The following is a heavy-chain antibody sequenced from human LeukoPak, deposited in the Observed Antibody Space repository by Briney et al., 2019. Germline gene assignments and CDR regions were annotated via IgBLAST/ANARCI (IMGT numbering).Heavy chain of an antibody. CDR2: ISYSGTN. CDR3: ASLGTLRS. J-gene: IGHJ5*02. V-gene: IGHV4-39*01. Sequence: PSETLSLTCAVSGGSVSSSTYYWGWIRQPPGKGLEWIGSISYSGTNYNNPSLKSRVSISIDTSKNQFSVKLTSVSAADTAMYYCASLGTLRSWGQGTLVTVSS. CDR1: GGSVSSSTYY. D-gene: IGHD7-27*01.